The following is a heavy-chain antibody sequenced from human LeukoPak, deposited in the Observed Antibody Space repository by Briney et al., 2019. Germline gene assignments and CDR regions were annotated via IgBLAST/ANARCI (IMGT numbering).Heavy chain of an antibody. J-gene: IGHJ4*01. CDR3: ARRGVVFGVVKVDY. CDR2: INHSGST. D-gene: IGHD3-3*01. V-gene: IGHV4-34*01. Sequence: SETLSLTCAVYGGSFSGYYWSWIRQPPGKGLEWIGEINHSGSTNYNPSLKSRVTISVDTSKNQFSLKLSSVTAADTAVYYCARRGVVFGVVKVDYRGPGTLVTVSS. CDR1: GGSFSGYY.